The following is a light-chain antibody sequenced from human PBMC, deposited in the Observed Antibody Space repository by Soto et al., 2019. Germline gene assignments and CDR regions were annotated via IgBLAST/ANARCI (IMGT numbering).Light chain of an antibody. CDR1: SSNIGGGYD. CDR3: QSYENSLSASGV. CDR2: GDT. Sequence: QSVLTQPPSVSGAPGQRVTISCTGSSSNIGGGYDVHWYQHLPGAAPKLLIYGDTNRPSGVPDRFSGSKSGTSASPAITRLQAEDEDDYYCQSYENSLSASGVFGGGTKVTVL. J-gene: IGLJ3*02. V-gene: IGLV1-40*01.